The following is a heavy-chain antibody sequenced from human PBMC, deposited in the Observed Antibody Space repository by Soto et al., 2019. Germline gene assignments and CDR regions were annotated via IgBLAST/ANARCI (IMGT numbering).Heavy chain of an antibody. D-gene: IGHD2-2*01. CDR2: INGDSGKP. V-gene: IGHV1-3*01. J-gene: IGHJ6*02. CDR1: AFNLRSYS. CDR3: GRGAVTSKIYAMGMDV. Sequence: QAQLVQSGPEVQKPGASMKVSCKASAFNLRSYSIHWVRQAPGQKLEWMGQINGDSGKPRYSHRFEGRVTFKRDTDASTATLELHSLRPEDTAVYYCGRGAVTSKIYAMGMDVWGQGTAVSVSS.